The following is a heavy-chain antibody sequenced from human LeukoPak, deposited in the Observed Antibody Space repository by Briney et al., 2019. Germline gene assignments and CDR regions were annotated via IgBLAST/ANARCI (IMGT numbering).Heavy chain of an antibody. Sequence: GGSLRLSCAASGFTFSSYGMHWVRQAPGKGLEWVAFIRYDGSNKYYADSVKGRFTISRDNSKNMLYLQMNSLRAEDTAVYYCAKDLDVVVPALYMDVWGKGTTVTVSS. CDR2: IRYDGSNK. J-gene: IGHJ6*03. CDR1: GFTFSSYG. CDR3: AKDLDVVVPALYMDV. D-gene: IGHD2-2*01. V-gene: IGHV3-30*02.